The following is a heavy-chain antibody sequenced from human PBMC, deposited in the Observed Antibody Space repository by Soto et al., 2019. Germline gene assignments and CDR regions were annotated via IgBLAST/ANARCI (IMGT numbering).Heavy chain of an antibody. CDR2: ITGSGGGT. CDR3: AKDRWGVATMHFDS. D-gene: IGHD5-12*01. V-gene: IGHV3-23*01. Sequence: EVQLLESGGGLVQPGGSLRLSCAVSGFTFTSFAMAWVRQGPGKGLECVSVITGSGGGTYYAASVKGRFTISRDNSKNTLYLQMNSLRDEDTAIYYCAKDRWGVATMHFDSWGQGTLVTVSS. CDR1: GFTFTSFA. J-gene: IGHJ4*02.